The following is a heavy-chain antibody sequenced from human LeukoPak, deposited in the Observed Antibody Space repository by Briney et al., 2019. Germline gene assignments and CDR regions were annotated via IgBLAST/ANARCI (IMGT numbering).Heavy chain of an antibody. CDR2: IYIDGTT. D-gene: IGHD6-13*01. V-gene: IGHV3-53*01. J-gene: IGHJ4*02. CDR3: ARGPRYSFY. Sequence: GGSLRPSCAASGFIVSHNYMTWVRQAPGKGLEWISVIYIDGTTYYADSVKGRFTISRDQANNTLYLQMNTLRDEDTAVYYCARGPRYSFYWGQGTLVSVSS. CDR1: GFIVSHNY.